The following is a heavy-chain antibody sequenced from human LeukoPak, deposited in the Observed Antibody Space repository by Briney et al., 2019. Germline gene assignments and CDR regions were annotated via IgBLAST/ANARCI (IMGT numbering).Heavy chain of an antibody. CDR3: ARDTTYDYFWGSLYPSYFDY. Sequence: GGSLRLSCAASGFTFSSYWMHWVRQAPGKGLVWVSRINSDGSSTSYADSVKGRFTISRDNAKNTLYLQMNSLRAEDTAVYYCARDTTYDYFWGSLYPSYFDYWGQGTLVTVSS. CDR1: GFTFSSYW. D-gene: IGHD3-16*01. V-gene: IGHV3-74*01. CDR2: INSDGSST. J-gene: IGHJ4*02.